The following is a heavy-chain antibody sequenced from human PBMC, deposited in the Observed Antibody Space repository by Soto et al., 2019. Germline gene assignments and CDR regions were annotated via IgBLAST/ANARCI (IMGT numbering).Heavy chain of an antibody. CDR1: AYTVTSYG. J-gene: IGHJ6*03. D-gene: IGHD3-10*01. V-gene: IGHV1-18*01. CDR2: ISAYNGNT. CDR3: ARDLKYYYGSGKYMDV. Sequence: ASVKVSCKASAYTVTSYGISWVRQSPGQGLEWMGWISAYNGNTNYAQKLQGRVTMTTDTSTSTAYMELRSLRSDDTAVYYCARDLKYYYGSGKYMDVWGKGTTVTVS.